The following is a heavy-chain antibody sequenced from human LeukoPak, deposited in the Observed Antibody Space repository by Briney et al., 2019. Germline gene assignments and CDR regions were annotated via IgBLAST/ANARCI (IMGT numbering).Heavy chain of an antibody. Sequence: PEGSLRLSCAASGFTFSSYSMNWVRQAPGKGLEWVSSISSSSSYIYYADSVKGRFTISRDNAKDSLYLQMNSLRAEDTAVYYCAKEKYSSSWYYFDYWGQGTLVSVSS. CDR1: GFTFSSYS. V-gene: IGHV3-21*01. D-gene: IGHD6-13*01. CDR2: ISSSSSYI. J-gene: IGHJ4*02. CDR3: AKEKYSSSWYYFDY.